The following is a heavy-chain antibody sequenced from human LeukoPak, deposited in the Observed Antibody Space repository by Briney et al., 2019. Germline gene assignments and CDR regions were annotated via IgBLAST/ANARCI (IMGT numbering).Heavy chain of an antibody. D-gene: IGHD2-21*02. J-gene: IGHJ3*02. CDR1: GFTFSSYG. CDR2: IPYDGSNK. V-gene: IGHV3-30*18. Sequence: GGSLRLSCAASGFTFSSYGIHWVRQAPGKGLEWVAVIPYDGSNKYYADSVKGRFTISRDNSKNTLYLQMNSLRAEDTAVYYCAKETDGVDAFDIRGQGTMVTVSS. CDR3: AKETDGVDAFDI.